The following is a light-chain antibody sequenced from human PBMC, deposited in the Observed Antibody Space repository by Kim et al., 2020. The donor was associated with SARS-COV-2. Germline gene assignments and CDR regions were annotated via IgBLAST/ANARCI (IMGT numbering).Light chain of an antibody. J-gene: IGKJ1*01. CDR2: GAS. V-gene: IGKV3-20*01. CDR3: QLGRT. Sequence: EIVLTQSPGTLSLSPGKRATLSCRASRSVSSSYLAWYQQKPGQAPSLLIYGASSRATGIPDRFSGSGSGTDFTLTISRLEPDDFAVYYCQLGRTFGQGTKVDIK. CDR1: RSVSSSY.